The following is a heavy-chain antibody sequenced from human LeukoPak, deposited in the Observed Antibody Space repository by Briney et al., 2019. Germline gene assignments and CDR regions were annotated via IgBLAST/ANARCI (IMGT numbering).Heavy chain of an antibody. V-gene: IGHV1-18*01. Sequence: ASVNVSCKASGYTFTTYGITWVRQAPGQGLEWMGGISTYNGNTNYAQKLQGSVTMTTDTSTSTAYMELRSLRSDDTAVYYCARETYYYDSSGYWGDAFDIWGQGTMVTVSS. J-gene: IGHJ3*02. CDR3: ARETYYYDSSGYWGDAFDI. CDR2: ISTYNGNT. D-gene: IGHD3-22*01. CDR1: GYTFTTYG.